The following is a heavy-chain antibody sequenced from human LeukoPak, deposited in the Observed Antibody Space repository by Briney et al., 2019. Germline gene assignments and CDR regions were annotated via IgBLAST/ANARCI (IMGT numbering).Heavy chain of an antibody. D-gene: IGHD1-1*01. CDR3: AKGLLTKTHGINWDPFES. Sequence: PGGSLRLSCAASGFTFSGYAMTWVRQAPGKGLEWVATISGPGCTTYYADSVKGRFTISRENSQNTLYLQMNSLRAEDTAIYYCAKGLLTKTHGINWDPFESWGQGTLVSVSS. V-gene: IGHV3-23*01. CDR2: ISGPGCTT. CDR1: GFTFSGYA. J-gene: IGHJ4*02.